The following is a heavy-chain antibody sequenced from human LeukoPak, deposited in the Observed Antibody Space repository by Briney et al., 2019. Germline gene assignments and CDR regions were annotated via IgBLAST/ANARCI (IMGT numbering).Heavy chain of an antibody. J-gene: IGHJ4*02. CDR3: AKGGLTTPLHY. CDR1: AFPFSTYV. D-gene: IGHD1-14*01. CDR2: ISGDGART. V-gene: IGHV3-23*01. Sequence: GGSLRLSCAASAFPFSTYVMSWVRQAPGGGLEWISSISGDGARTYYTNSVKGRLTISRDNPKNTLFLQVNSLGVEDTAVYYCAKGGLTTPLHYWGQGTLVTVSS.